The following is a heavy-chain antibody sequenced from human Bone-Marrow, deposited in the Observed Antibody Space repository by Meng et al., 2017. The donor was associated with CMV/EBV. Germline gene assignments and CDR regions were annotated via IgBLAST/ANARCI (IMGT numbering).Heavy chain of an antibody. Sequence: SCQPSGYTFTGYYVHWVRQAPGQGLEWMGWINPNSGRTNYAQKFQGRVTMTRDTSISTAYMELSRLRSDDTAVYYCARVYDSSEIDYWGQGTLVTVSS. J-gene: IGHJ4*02. CDR1: GYTFTGYY. D-gene: IGHD3-22*01. CDR3: ARVYDSSEIDY. V-gene: IGHV1-2*02. CDR2: INPNSGRT.